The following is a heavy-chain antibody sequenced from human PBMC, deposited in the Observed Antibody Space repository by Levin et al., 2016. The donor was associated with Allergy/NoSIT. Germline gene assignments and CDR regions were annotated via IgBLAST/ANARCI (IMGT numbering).Heavy chain of an antibody. CDR2: IDPSDSYT. CDR1: GYSFTSYW. V-gene: IGHV5-10-1*04. J-gene: IGHJ4*02. Sequence: GESLKISCKGSGYSFTSYWISWVRQMPGKGLEWMGRIDPSDSYTNYSPSFQGQVTISADKSISTAYLQWSSLKASDTAMYYCARHGSGSGEWELLGTSFDYWGQGTLVTVSS. D-gene: IGHD1-26*01. CDR3: ARHGSGSGEWELLGTSFDY.